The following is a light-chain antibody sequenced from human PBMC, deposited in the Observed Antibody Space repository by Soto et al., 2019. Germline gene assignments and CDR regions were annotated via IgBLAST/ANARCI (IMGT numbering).Light chain of an antibody. CDR3: QQSYSSPRAIT. CDR2: AAS. V-gene: IGKV1-39*01. Sequence: DIQMTQSPSSLSASFGDRVTITCLESKSISNYLCWYQQKPGKAPRRLIYAASTLQSGVPSRFSGSGSETDFTLTISSLLPEDFATYYCQQSYSSPRAITFGQGTRRAMK. J-gene: IGKJ5*01. CDR1: KSISNY.